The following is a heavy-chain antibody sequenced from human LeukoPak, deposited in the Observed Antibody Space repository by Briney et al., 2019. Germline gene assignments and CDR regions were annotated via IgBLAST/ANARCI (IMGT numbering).Heavy chain of an antibody. V-gene: IGHV3-11*01. CDR3: ATNLIGAGEYFQQ. D-gene: IGHD2/OR15-2a*01. J-gene: IGHJ1*01. CDR1: GLRFSDYY. Sequence: GGSLGLSCAASGLRFSDYYVSWIRQAPGKGLQWVSYISSGGDIMHYADSVKGRFTSSRDNAKNSGYLEMNSLGAEDTAVYYCATNLIGAGEYFQQWGQGTLVTVSS. CDR2: ISSGGDIM.